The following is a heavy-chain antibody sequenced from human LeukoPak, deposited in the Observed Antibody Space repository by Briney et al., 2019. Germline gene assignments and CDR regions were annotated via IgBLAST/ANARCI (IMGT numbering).Heavy chain of an antibody. CDR3: AADREGGRYCSGGSCYGPRDY. CDR2: IVVGSGNT. D-gene: IGHD2-15*01. V-gene: IGHV1-58*01. CDR1: GFTFTSSA. Sequence: TSVKVSCKASGFTFTSSAVQWVRQARGQRLEWIGWIVVGSGNTNYAQKFQERVTITRDMSTSKAYMELSSLRSEDTAVYYCAADREGGRYCSGGSCYGPRDYWGQGTLVTVSS. J-gene: IGHJ4*02.